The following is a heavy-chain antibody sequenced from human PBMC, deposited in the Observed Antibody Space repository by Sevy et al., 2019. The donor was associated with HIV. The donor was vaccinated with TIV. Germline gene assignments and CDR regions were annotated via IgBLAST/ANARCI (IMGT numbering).Heavy chain of an antibody. V-gene: IGHV3-30*18. CDR2: LSNDGIDK. D-gene: IGHD3-10*02. CDR3: GKDSLCSGLFQS. J-gene: IGHJ1*01. CDR1: GFTFSSFG. Sequence: GGSLRLSCAASGFTFSSFGLRWVRQAPGKGLEWVASLSNDGIDKYYAGSVKGRFTISRDISKTTLYLQMSSLRPEDTAVYYCGKDSLCSGLFQSWGQGALVTVSS.